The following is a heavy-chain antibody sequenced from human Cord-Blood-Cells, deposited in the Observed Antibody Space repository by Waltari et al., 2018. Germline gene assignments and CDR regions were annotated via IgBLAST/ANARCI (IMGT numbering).Heavy chain of an antibody. Sequence: QVQLQQWGAGLFKPSETMSLTCAVYGGSFSGYYWSWIRQPPGKGLEWIGEINHSGSTNYNPSLKSRVTISVDTSKNQFSLKLSSVTAADTAVYYCARNYDFWSGYVYYWGQGTLVTVSS. V-gene: IGHV4-34*01. CDR2: INHSGST. J-gene: IGHJ4*02. D-gene: IGHD3-3*01. CDR3: ARNYDFWSGYVYY. CDR1: GGSFSGYY.